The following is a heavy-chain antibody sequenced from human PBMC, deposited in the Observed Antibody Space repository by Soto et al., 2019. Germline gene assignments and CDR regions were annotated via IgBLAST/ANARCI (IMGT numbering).Heavy chain of an antibody. CDR2: IKSKTDGGTT. D-gene: IGHD3-10*01. V-gene: IGHV3-15*07. J-gene: IGHJ6*02. CDR3: TTGGYGSGVPTYYYYGMDV. Sequence: EVQLVESGGGLVKPGGSLRLSCAASGFTFSNAWMNWVRQAPGKGLEWVGRIKSKTDGGTTDYAAPVKGRFTISRDDSKNTLYRQMNSLKTEDTAVYYCTTGGYGSGVPTYYYYGMDVWGQGTTVTVSS. CDR1: GFTFSNAW.